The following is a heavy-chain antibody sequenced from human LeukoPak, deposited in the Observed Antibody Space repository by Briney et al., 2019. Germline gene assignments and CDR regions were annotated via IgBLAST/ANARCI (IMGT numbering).Heavy chain of an antibody. CDR2: ITPIFGTA. CDR1: GGTFSSYA. CDR3: ARGVYGRSLLYMPPDDY. V-gene: IGHV1-69*05. J-gene: IGHJ4*02. Sequence: SVKVSYKASGGTFSSYAISWVRQAPGQGLEWMGGITPIFGTANYAQKFQGRVTITTDESTSTAYMELSSLRSEDTAVYYCARGVYGRSLLYMPPDDYWGQGTLVTVSS. D-gene: IGHD3-3*01.